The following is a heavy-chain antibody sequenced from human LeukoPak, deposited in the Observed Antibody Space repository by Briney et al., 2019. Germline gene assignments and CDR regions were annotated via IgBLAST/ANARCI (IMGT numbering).Heavy chain of an antibody. CDR2: INRNGDEI. Sequence: ETGGSLRLSCAASGFTFSTYAMTWVRQAPGKGLEWVSGINRNGDEIYYADSVRGRFTISRDNSNNALYLQMDSLRAEDTAVYYCANWIGSSSRDYWGQGTLVTVSS. CDR1: GFTFSTYA. CDR3: ANWIGSSSRDY. J-gene: IGHJ4*02. D-gene: IGHD6-6*01. V-gene: IGHV3-23*01.